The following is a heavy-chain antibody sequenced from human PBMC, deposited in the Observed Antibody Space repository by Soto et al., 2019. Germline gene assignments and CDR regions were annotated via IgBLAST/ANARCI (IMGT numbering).Heavy chain of an antibody. CDR3: AKVVGYDFWSGYYPFDY. D-gene: IGHD3-3*01. Sequence: PVGSLRLSCAASRFTFSSYAMSWVRQAPGKGLEWVSAISGSGGSTYYADSVKGRFTISRDNPKNTLYLQMNSLRAEDTAVYYCAKVVGYDFWSGYYPFDYWGQGTLVTVSS. V-gene: IGHV3-23*01. J-gene: IGHJ4*02. CDR2: ISGSGGST. CDR1: RFTFSSYA.